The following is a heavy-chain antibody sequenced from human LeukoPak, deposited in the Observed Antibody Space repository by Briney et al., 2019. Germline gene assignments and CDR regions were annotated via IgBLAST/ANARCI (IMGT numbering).Heavy chain of an antibody. CDR3: ARQTRYCSSTSCYYFDY. CDR2: INHGGST. V-gene: IGHV4-34*01. J-gene: IGHJ4*02. Sequence: SETLPLTCAVYGGSFSGYYWSWIRQPPGKGLEWIGEINHGGSTNYNPSLKSRVTISVDTSKNQFSLKLSSVTAADTAVYYCARQTRYCSSTSCYYFDYWGQGTLVTVSS. CDR1: GGSFSGYY. D-gene: IGHD2-2*01.